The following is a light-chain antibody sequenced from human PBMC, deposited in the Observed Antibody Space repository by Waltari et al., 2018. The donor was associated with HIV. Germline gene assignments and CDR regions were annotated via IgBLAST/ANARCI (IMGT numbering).Light chain of an antibody. Sequence: EIVLTQSPGTLSLSPGERAILSCRASQRVGSIYINWYQQKPGQAPRVLIYGASSRATGIPDRFSGSGSGTDFSLTISRLEPEDFAVYYCQQSGSSITFGQGTRLEIK. CDR3: QQSGSSIT. V-gene: IGKV3-20*01. J-gene: IGKJ5*01. CDR1: QRVGSIY. CDR2: GAS.